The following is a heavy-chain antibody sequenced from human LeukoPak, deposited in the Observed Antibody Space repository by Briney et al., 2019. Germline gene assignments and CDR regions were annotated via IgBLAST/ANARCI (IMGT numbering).Heavy chain of an antibody. V-gene: IGHV3-23*01. CDR3: AKDSKIVGPTFRSYHYMDV. Sequence: GGSLRLSCVASGFTFSYYAMSWVRQAPGKGLEWVSTISGSGDDTYYADSVKGRFTISRDNSKNTLYLQMNSLRAEDTAVYYCAKDSKIVGPTFRSYHYMDVWGKGTTVTVSS. D-gene: IGHD1-26*01. J-gene: IGHJ6*03. CDR1: GFTFSYYA. CDR2: ISGSGDDT.